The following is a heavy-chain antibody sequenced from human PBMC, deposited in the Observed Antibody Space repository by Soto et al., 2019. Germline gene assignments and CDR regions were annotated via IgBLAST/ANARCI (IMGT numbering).Heavy chain of an antibody. CDR3: ATRGTQGRWLEFADY. D-gene: IGHD5-12*01. Sequence: QVQLLQSGAEVKRPGSSVKVSCEASGGTFSSLGFTWVRQAPGQGLEWMGGIIPISGRTTFAQNFQGRVTITADESTRATYMELTTLTSDDTVMYYCATRGTQGRWLEFADYWGQGTLVTVSS. J-gene: IGHJ4*02. V-gene: IGHV1-69*01. CDR1: GGTFSSLG. CDR2: IIPISGRT.